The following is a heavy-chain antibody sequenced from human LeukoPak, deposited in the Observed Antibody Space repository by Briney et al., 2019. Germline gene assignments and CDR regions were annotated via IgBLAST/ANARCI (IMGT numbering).Heavy chain of an antibody. CDR2: IIPIFGTA. Sequence: SVKVSCKASGGTFSSYAISWVRQAPGQGLEWMGRIIPIFGTANYAQKFQGRVTITTDESTSTAYMELSSLRSEDTTVYYCARDSSGWYAPLDAFDIWGQGTMVTVSS. D-gene: IGHD6-19*01. J-gene: IGHJ3*02. CDR1: GGTFSSYA. CDR3: ARDSSGWYAPLDAFDI. V-gene: IGHV1-69*05.